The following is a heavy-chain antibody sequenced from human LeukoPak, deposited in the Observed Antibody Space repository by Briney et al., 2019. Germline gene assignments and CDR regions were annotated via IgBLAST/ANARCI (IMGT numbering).Heavy chain of an antibody. CDR3: ATDRSCTNDICHGDFDY. D-gene: IGHD2-8*01. CDR1: GFTFSSYA. Sequence: GGSLRLSCAASGFTFSSYAVSWVRQSPGKGLEWVSSISGSGGSTYSADSVKGRFTISRDNSKNTLYLQMNSLRAADTALYYCATDRSCTNDICHGDFDYWGQGTLVTVSS. CDR2: ISGSGGST. V-gene: IGHV3-23*01. J-gene: IGHJ4*02.